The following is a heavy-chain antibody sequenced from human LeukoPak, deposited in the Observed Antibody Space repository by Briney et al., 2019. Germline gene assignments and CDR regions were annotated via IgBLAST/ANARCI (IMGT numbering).Heavy chain of an antibody. D-gene: IGHD3-22*01. J-gene: IGHJ4*02. CDR1: GGSFSGYY. V-gene: IGHV4-34*01. CDR2: INHSGST. CDR3: ASGLVSDYYDSSGYPLDY. Sequence: SETLSLTCAVYGGSFSGYYWSWIRQPPGKGLEWFGEINHSGSTNYNPSLKSRVTISVDTSKNQFSLKLSSVTAADTAVYYCASGLVSDYYDSSGYPLDYWGQGTLVTVSS.